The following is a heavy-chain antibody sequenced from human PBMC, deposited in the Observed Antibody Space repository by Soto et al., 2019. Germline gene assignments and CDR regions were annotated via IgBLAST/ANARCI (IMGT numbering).Heavy chain of an antibody. CDR1: GFTFSAYW. CDR2: IKHDGSEK. V-gene: IGHV3-7*01. CDR3: AIITRGFSMDV. J-gene: IGHJ6*02. Sequence: LRLSCAASGFTFSAYWMSWVRQTPGKGLEWVANIKHDGSEKYYVDSVKGRFTISRDNAKNSLFLEMNSLRAEDTAVFYCAIITRGFSMDVWGQGTTVTVSS. D-gene: IGHD1-20*01.